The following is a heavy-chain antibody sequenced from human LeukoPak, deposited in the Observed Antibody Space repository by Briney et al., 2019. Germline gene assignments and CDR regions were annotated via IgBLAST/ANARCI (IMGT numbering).Heavy chain of an antibody. V-gene: IGHV4-34*01. D-gene: IGHD4-17*01. J-gene: IGHJ4*02. CDR2: INHSGGT. Sequence: PSETLSLTCAVYGGSFSGYYWSWIRQPPGKGLEWIGEINHSGGTNYNPSLKSRVTISVDTSKNQLSLKLSSVTAADTAVYYCARNYGEQSYWGQGTLVTVSS. CDR3: ARNYGEQSY. CDR1: GGSFSGYY.